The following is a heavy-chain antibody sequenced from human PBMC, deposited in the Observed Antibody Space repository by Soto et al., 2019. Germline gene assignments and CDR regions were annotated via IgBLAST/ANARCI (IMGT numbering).Heavy chain of an antibody. V-gene: IGHV3-30*18. CDR2: ISYDGSNK. CDR1: GFTFSSYG. Sequence: GGSLRLSCAASGFTFSSYGMHWVRQAPGKGLEWVAVISYDGSNKYYADSVKGRFTISRDNSKNTLYLQMNSLRAEDTAVYYCAKPPQTYYYGSGSYYRSYWGQGTLVTVSS. D-gene: IGHD3-10*01. CDR3: AKPPQTYYYGSGSYYRSY. J-gene: IGHJ4*02.